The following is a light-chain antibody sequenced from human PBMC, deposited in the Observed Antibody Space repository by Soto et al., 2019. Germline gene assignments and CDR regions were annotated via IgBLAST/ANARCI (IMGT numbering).Light chain of an antibody. CDR2: EVH. Sequence: QSVLTQPPSASESPGQSVALSCTGTSSDVGGSNFVSWYQQYPGKAPKLLIFEVHKRPSGVPDRFSGSKSGNTASLTVSGLQAEDEAYYYCASNAGGNNFLFGGETNLTVL. CDR1: SSDVGGSNF. CDR3: ASNAGGNNFL. V-gene: IGLV2-8*01. J-gene: IGLJ3*02.